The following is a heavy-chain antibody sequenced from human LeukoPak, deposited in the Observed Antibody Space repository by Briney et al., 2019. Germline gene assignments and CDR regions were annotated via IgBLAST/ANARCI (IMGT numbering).Heavy chain of an antibody. J-gene: IGHJ4*02. CDR2: MNPNSGNT. Sequence: ASVKVSCKASGYTFTSYDINWVRQATGQGLEWMGWMNPNSGNTGYAQKFQGRVTMTRNTSISTAYMELSSLRSEDTAVYCCASVRGYSYGPAGLWGQGTLVTVSS. CDR1: GYTFTSYD. D-gene: IGHD5-18*01. CDR3: ASVRGYSYGPAGL. V-gene: IGHV1-8*01.